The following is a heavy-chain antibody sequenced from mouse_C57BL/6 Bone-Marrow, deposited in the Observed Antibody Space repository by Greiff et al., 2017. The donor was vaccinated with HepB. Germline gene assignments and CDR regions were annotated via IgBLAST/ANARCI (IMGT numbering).Heavy chain of an antibody. D-gene: IGHD1-1*01. CDR1: GYTFTSYW. J-gene: IGHJ1*03. V-gene: IGHV1-52*01. CDR3: ARVITTVVAPGYFDV. Sequence: QVQLQQPGAELVRPGSSVKLSCKASGYTFTSYWMHWVKQRPIQGLEWIGNIDPSDSETHYNQKFKDKATLTVDKSSSTAYMQLSSLTSEDSAVYYCARVITTVVAPGYFDVWGTGTTVTASS. CDR2: IDPSDSET.